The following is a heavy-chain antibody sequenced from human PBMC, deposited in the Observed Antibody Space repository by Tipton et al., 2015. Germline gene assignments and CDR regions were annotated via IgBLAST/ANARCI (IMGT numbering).Heavy chain of an antibody. J-gene: IGHJ5*02. CDR3: TKFNCGGDCYSYRGWFDP. CDR2: IYTSDST. V-gene: IGHV4-4*07. D-gene: IGHD2-21*02. Sequence: TLSLTCTVSGGSISSYYWSWIRQPAGRGLEWIGLIYTSDSTKYNPSLKSRVTMSVDTSKNQFSLKLSSVTAADTAVYYCTKFNCGGDCYSYRGWFDPWGQGTLVTVSS. CDR1: GGSISSYY.